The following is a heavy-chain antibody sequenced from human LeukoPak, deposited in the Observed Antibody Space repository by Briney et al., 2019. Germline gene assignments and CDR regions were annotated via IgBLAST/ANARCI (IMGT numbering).Heavy chain of an antibody. J-gene: IGHJ4*01. Sequence: GGSLRLSCAASGLSFSTAGMHWVRQAPGKGLEWVAVISYDGNSKFYGDSVKGRFTISRDNSKNTMFLQMKSLRQDDTAVYYCGRDPRPENYDSTRFHPYFYRWGQGTMVTVSS. CDR2: ISYDGNSK. CDR3: GRDPRPENYDSTRFHPYFYR. CDR1: GLSFSTAG. V-gene: IGHV3-33*05. D-gene: IGHD3-22*01.